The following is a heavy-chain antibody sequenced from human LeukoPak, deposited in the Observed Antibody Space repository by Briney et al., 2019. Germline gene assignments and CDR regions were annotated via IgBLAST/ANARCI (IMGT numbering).Heavy chain of an antibody. CDR3: ARVGLGYGDYYYFYGMDV. CDR2: SSSSSSTI. CDR1: GFTFSSYA. J-gene: IGHJ6*02. Sequence: GGSLRLSCAASGFTFSSYAMNWVRQAPGKGLEWISYSSSSSSTIYYADSVKGRFTISRDNAKNSLYLQMNNLRDEDTAVYYCARVGLGYGDYYYFYGMDVWGQGTTVTVSS. D-gene: IGHD4-17*01. V-gene: IGHV3-48*02.